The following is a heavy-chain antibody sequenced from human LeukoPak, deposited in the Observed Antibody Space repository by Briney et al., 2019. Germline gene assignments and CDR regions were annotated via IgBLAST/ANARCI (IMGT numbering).Heavy chain of an antibody. CDR1: GFSLSHYY. Sequence: PGGSVRLSGAASGFSLSHYYMSWVRQAPGKGLEGVSFISSDSTHTNYADSLKGRFTISRDNAKNSLYLQMNSLRAEDTALYYCARNPGTGTLDYWGQGTLVTVSS. D-gene: IGHD6-13*01. CDR3: ARNPGTGTLDY. CDR2: ISSDSTHT. V-gene: IGHV3-11*06. J-gene: IGHJ4*02.